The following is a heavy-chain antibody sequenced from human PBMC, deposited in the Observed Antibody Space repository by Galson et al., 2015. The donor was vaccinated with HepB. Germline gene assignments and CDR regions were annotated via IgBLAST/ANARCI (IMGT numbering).Heavy chain of an antibody. CDR3: ARGLERYFDWSYYYYMDV. CDR1: GGTFSSYA. CDR2: IIPIFGTA. J-gene: IGHJ6*03. V-gene: IGHV1-69*13. Sequence: SVKVSCKASGGTFSSYAISWVRQAPGQGLEWMGGIIPIFGTANYAQKFQGRVTITADESTSTAYMELSSLRSEDTAVYYCARGLERYFDWSYYYYMDVWGKGTTVTVSS. D-gene: IGHD3-9*01.